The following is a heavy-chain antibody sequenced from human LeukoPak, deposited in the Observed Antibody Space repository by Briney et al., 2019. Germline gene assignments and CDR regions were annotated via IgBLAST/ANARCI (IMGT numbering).Heavy chain of an antibody. CDR1: GFTFSNYN. CDR2: ISYDKSNR. CDR3: AKDLGSGSFAFDI. Sequence: GGSLRLSCAASGFTFSNYNMHWVRQVPGKGLEWVIFISYDKSNRYYADSVKGRFTISRDNAKNTLYLQMNSLRFEDTAVYYCAKDLGSGSFAFDIWGQGTMVTVSS. J-gene: IGHJ3*02. D-gene: IGHD3-10*01. V-gene: IGHV3-30*02.